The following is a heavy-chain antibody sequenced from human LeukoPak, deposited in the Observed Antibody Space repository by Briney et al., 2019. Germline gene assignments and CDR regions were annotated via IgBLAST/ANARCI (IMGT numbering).Heavy chain of an antibody. V-gene: IGHV4-28*01. CDR2: IYHSGTT. J-gene: IGHJ4*02. CDR3: ARKENVYYYFDY. CDR1: GFTFSSYAM. D-gene: IGHD3-10*01. Sequence: LRLSCAASGFTFSSYAMSWVRQPPGKGLEWIGYIYHSGTTYYNPSLQSRVTMSVDTSKNQFSLKLSSVTAVDTAVYYCARKENVYYYFDYWGQGTLVTVSS.